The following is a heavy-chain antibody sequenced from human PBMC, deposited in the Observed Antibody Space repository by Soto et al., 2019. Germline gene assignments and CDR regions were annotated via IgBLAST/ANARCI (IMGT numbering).Heavy chain of an antibody. CDR3: ARGESYYYDSSGYYSHAFDI. CDR2: IIPIFGTA. Sequence: SVKVSCKASGGTFSSYAISWVRQAPGQGLEWMGGIIPIFGTANYAQKFQGRVTITADESTSTAYMELSSPRSEDTAVYYCARGESYYYDSSGYYSHAFDIWRQGTMVTVSS. CDR1: GGTFSSYA. J-gene: IGHJ3*02. D-gene: IGHD3-22*01. V-gene: IGHV1-69*13.